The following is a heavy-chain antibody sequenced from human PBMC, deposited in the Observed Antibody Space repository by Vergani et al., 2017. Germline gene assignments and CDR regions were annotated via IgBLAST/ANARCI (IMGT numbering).Heavy chain of an antibody. CDR1: GYSISSGYY. CDR3: ARESDDMVVVPAAIRQDY. D-gene: IGHD2-2*02. Sequence: QVQLQESGPGLVKPSETLSLTCTVSGYSISSGYYWGWFRQPPGKGLEWIGSIYHSGSTYYNPSLKSRVTISVDTSKNQFSLKLSSVTAADTAVYYCARESDDMVVVPAAIRQDYWGQGTLVTVSS. J-gene: IGHJ4*02. V-gene: IGHV4-38-2*02. CDR2: IYHSGST.